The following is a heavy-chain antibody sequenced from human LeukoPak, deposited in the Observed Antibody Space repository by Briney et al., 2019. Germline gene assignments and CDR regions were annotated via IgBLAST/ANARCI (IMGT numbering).Heavy chain of an antibody. D-gene: IGHD3-22*01. CDR1: GGSISSYY. CDR2: IYYSGST. Sequence: SEALSLTCTVSGGSISSYYWSWIRQPPGKGLEWIGYIYYSGSTNYNPSLKSRVTISVDTSKNQFSLKLSSVTAADTAVYYCARDSAYYYDSSGYSPDPWYFDLWGRGTLVTVSS. V-gene: IGHV4-59*01. J-gene: IGHJ2*01. CDR3: ARDSAYYYDSSGYSPDPWYFDL.